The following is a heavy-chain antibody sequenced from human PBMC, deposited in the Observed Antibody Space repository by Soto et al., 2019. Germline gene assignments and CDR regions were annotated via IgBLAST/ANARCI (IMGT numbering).Heavy chain of an antibody. CDR1: GGTFSSYS. D-gene: IGHD6-19*01. CDR2: IIPILGIA. V-gene: IGHV1-69*02. J-gene: IGHJ4*02. CDR3: ARGGVAGFDY. Sequence: QVQLVQSGAEVKETGSSVKVSCKASGGTFSSYSISWVRQAPGQGLEWMGRIIPILGIANYAQKFQGRVTITADKSTSTAYMELSSLRAEDTAVYPCARGGVAGFDYWGQGTLVTVSS.